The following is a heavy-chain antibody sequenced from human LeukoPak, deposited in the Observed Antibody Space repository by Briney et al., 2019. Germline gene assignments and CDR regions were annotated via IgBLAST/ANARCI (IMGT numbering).Heavy chain of an antibody. V-gene: IGHV3-33*01. Sequence: GGSLRLSCAASGFTFSSFGMHWVRQAPGKGLEWVAVIWYDASNKYYADSVKGRFTISRDNSKNTLYLHMNSLRDDDTAVYYCVRGVGVSRFNYLDPWGQGTLVIVFS. CDR2: IWYDASNK. CDR1: GFTFSSFG. CDR3: VRGVGVSRFNYLDP. D-gene: IGHD1-7*01. J-gene: IGHJ5*02.